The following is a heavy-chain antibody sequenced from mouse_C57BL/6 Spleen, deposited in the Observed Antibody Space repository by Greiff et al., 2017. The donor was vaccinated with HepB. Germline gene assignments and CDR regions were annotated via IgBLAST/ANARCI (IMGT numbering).Heavy chain of an antibody. CDR1: GYSITSGYD. CDR3: ARGTDYGSRYFDY. V-gene: IGHV3-1*01. D-gene: IGHD1-1*01. J-gene: IGHJ2*01. Sequence: EVQGVESGPGMVKPSQSLSLTCTVTGYSITSGYDWHWIRHFPGNKLEWMGYISYSGSTNYNPFLKSRISITHDTSKNHFFLKLNSVTTEDTATYYCARGTDYGSRYFDYWGQGTTLTVSS. CDR2: ISYSGST.